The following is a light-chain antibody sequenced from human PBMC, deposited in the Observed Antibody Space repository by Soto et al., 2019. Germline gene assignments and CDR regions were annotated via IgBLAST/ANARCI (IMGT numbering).Light chain of an antibody. CDR3: HQFATKRS. CDR2: GAS. J-gene: IGKJ1*01. V-gene: IGKV3-20*01. Sequence: EIVLTQSPGTLSLSPGQRATLSCRASQSLSSSFLAWYQQKPGQAPRLIIYGASSRAAGIPDRFSGSGSGTDFTLTISSLEPEDFAVYYCHQFATKRSFGQGTKV. CDR1: QSLSSSF.